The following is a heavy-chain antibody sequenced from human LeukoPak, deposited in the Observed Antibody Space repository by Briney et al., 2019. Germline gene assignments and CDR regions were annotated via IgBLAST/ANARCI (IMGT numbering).Heavy chain of an antibody. J-gene: IGHJ5*02. CDR1: GFTFTSYG. CDR3: ARELSDSIMTGTTIAFDP. CDR2: ISAYNGNT. V-gene: IGHV1-18*01. Sequence: ASVKVSCKASGFTFTSYGISGVRPAPGQGLEWMGWISAYNGNTNYAQKLQGRVTMTTDTSTSTAYMELRSLRSDDTAVYYCARELSDSIMTGTTIAFDPWGQGTLVTVSS. D-gene: IGHD1-20*01.